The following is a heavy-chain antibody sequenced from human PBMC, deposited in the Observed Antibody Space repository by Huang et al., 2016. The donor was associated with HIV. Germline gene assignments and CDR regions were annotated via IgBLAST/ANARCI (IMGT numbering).Heavy chain of an antibody. CDR2: IRYDGSNK. J-gene: IGHJ3*02. D-gene: IGHD3-10*01. CDR3: AKGSMANAFDI. Sequence: QVQLVESGGGAVQPGGSLRLSCAASGFTFSSYGMHWVRQAPGKGLEWVSFIRYDGSNKDYADSVRGRFTISRDNSKNTLYLQMNSLRAEDTAVYYCAKGSMANAFDIWGQGTMVTVSS. V-gene: IGHV3-30*02. CDR1: GFTFSSYG.